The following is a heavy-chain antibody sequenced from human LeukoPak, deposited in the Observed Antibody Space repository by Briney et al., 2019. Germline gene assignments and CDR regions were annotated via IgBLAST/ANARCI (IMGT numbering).Heavy chain of an antibody. CDR1: GFTFSSYA. V-gene: IGHV3-23*01. CDR2: VTGSGNTR. J-gene: IGHJ2*01. D-gene: IGHD2-2*01. CDR3: AQAIPNLRWYFVL. Sequence: PGGTLRLSGAASGFTFSSYARSWVRQARGKGLEWVSGVTGSGNTRYYADSVKGRFTISRDNSKNTLYLQMDSLRAEDTAVYYCAQAIPNLRWYFVLWGRGTLVTVSS.